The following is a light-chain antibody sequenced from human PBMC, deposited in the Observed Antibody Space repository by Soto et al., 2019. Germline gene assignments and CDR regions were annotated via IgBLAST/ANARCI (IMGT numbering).Light chain of an antibody. CDR2: GAS. J-gene: IGKJ1*01. Sequence: SQSPGAVSLTKRERAPLPCRASQSVSNNYLAWYQQKPGQAPRLLIYGASNRATGIPDRFSGSGSGTEFTLTISSLQSEDFAVYYCQEYNNWPRTSGQGANAAIK. V-gene: IGKV3D-15*01. CDR3: QEYNNWPRT. CDR1: QSVSNN.